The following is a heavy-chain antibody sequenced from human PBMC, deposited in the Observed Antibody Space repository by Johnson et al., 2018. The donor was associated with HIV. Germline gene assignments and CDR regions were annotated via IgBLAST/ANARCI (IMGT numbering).Heavy chain of an antibody. Sequence: QVQLVESGGGLVKPGGSLRLSCAASGFTFSDYYMSWIRQTPGKGLEWVSYISSRGPTVYNEDSVKGRFSISRDNAKQSLYLQMNSLKAEDTAVYYCARDRGYWDAFDIWGQGTMVTVSS. CDR2: ISSRGPTV. CDR3: ARDRGYWDAFDI. CDR1: GFTFSDYY. D-gene: IGHD3-22*01. J-gene: IGHJ3*02. V-gene: IGHV3-11*04.